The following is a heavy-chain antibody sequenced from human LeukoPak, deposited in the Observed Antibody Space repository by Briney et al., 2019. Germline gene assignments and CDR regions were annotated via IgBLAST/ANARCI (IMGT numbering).Heavy chain of an antibody. J-gene: IGHJ4*02. CDR3: ARDRLEAVTVDDYFDH. D-gene: IGHD2-21*02. CDR1: GPIFSNHC. V-gene: IGHV3-33*01. Sequence: SLRLSFSTDGPIFSNHCVDSVRLTPGRGPECQLLIVCGGSTNYYGASVKGRFTITRDISKNMFYLKMNRLRDENTGVYYCARDRLEAVTVDDYFDHWGQGTLVTVSS. CDR2: IVCGGSTN.